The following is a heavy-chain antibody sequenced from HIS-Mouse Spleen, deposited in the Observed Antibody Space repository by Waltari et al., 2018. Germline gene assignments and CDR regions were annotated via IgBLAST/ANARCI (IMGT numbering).Heavy chain of an antibody. Sequence: QVTLKESGPVLVKPTETLTLTCTVSGFSLSNARMGVSWIRQPPGKALEWLAHIFSKDEKSYSTPLKSRLTISKDTSKSQVVLTMTNMDPVDTATYYCTRIRYSSSYYFDYWGQGTLVTVSS. V-gene: IGHV2-26*01. J-gene: IGHJ4*02. CDR3: TRIRYSSSYYFDY. D-gene: IGHD6-13*01. CDR2: IFSKDEK. CDR1: GFSLSNARMG.